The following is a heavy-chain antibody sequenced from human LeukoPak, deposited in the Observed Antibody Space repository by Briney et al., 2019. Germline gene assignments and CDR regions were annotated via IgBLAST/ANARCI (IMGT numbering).Heavy chain of an antibody. J-gene: IGHJ6*03. CDR1: GGTFSSYT. V-gene: IGHV1-69*02. CDR3: ARGIGCPSCYTSYYYYMDV. D-gene: IGHD2-2*02. Sequence: GSSVKVSCKASGGTFSSYTISWVRQAPGQGLEWMGRLIPILGIANYAQKFQGRVTITADKSTSTAYMELSSLRSEDTAVYYCARGIGCPSCYTSYYYYMDVWGKGTTVTVSS. CDR2: LIPILGIA.